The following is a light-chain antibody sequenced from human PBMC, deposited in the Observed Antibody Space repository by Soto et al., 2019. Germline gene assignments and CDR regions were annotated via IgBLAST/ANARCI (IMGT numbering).Light chain of an antibody. V-gene: IGKV1-9*01. CDR3: QQLNSYPRGYT. CDR1: QGISSY. Sequence: IQLTQSPSSLSASVGDRVTITCRASQGISSYLAWYQQKPGKAPKLLIYAASTLQSGVPSRFSGSGSGTDFTLTISSLQPEDVATYYCQQLNSYPRGYTFGQGTKLEIK. CDR2: AAS. J-gene: IGKJ2*01.